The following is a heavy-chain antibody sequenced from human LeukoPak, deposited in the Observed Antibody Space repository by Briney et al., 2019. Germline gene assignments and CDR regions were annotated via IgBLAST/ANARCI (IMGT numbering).Heavy chain of an antibody. D-gene: IGHD6-13*01. CDR3: ARVRGSSWYKENNWFDP. CDR1: GGSISSYY. Sequence: PSETLSLTCTVSGGSISSYYWSWIRQPSGKGLEWSGRIYTSGSTNYNPSLKSRVTMSVDTSKNQFSLKLSSVTAADTAVYYCARVRGSSWYKENNWFDPWGQGTLVTVSS. CDR2: IYTSGST. V-gene: IGHV4-4*07. J-gene: IGHJ5*02.